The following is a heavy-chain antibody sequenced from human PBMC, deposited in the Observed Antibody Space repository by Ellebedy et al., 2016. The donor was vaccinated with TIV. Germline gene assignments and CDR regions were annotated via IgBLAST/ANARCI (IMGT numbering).Heavy chain of an antibody. J-gene: IGHJ4*02. V-gene: IGHV4-34*01. CDR1: GGSFTDYC. CDR2: VDHSGRT. CDR3: ARTSRGFEDFEY. Sequence: SETLSLXCAVYGGSFTDYCWSWIRQAPGKGLEWIGEVDHSGRTNYNPSLKSRVTISLDTYNNQFSLKLSSVTAADTAVYYCARTSRGFEDFEYWGPGTLVTVSS. D-gene: IGHD6-13*01.